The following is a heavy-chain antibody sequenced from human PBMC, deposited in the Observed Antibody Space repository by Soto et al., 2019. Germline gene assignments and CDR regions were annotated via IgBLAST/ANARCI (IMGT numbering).Heavy chain of an antibody. J-gene: IGHJ3*02. V-gene: IGHV3-21*01. CDR1: GFTFSSYS. D-gene: IGHD5-12*01. Sequence: EVQLVESGGGLVKPGGSLRLSCAASGFTFSSYSMNWVRQAPGKGLEWVSSISSSSSYIYYADSVKGRFTISRDKAKNSLYLQMNSLRAEDTAVYYCARAQGSGYPGDGAFDIWGQGTMVTVSS. CDR2: ISSSSSYI. CDR3: ARAQGSGYPGDGAFDI.